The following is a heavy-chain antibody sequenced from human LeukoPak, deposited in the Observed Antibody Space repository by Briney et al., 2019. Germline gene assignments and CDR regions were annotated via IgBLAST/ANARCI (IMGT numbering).Heavy chain of an antibody. Sequence: TGGSLRLSCVASGFTLRVNYMTWIRQTPGRGLEWVSVIYSDGTTKYADSAKGRFTISRDNSKSMVYLQMDRLRAEDTAVYYCARCKGGWSDHFYGMDVWGQGTTVIVSS. CDR2: IYSDGTT. V-gene: IGHV3-53*01. J-gene: IGHJ6*02. CDR3: ARCKGGWSDHFYGMDV. D-gene: IGHD6-19*01. CDR1: GFTLRVNY.